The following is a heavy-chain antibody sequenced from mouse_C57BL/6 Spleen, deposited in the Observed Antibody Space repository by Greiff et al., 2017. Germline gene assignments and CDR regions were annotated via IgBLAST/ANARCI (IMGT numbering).Heavy chain of an antibody. CDR3: ARDRDWDVDYAMDY. V-gene: IGHV5-4*01. J-gene: IGHJ4*01. D-gene: IGHD4-1*01. CDR1: GFTFSSYA. Sequence: EVKVEESGGGLVKPGGSLKLSCAASGFTFSSYAMSWVRQTPEKRLEWVATISDGGSYTYYPDNVKGRFTISRDNAKNNLYLQMSHLKSEDTAMYYCARDRDWDVDYAMDYGGQGTSVTVSS. CDR2: ISDGGSYT.